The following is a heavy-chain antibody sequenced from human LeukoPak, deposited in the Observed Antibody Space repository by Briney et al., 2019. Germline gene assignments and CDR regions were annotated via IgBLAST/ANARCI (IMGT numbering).Heavy chain of an antibody. J-gene: IGHJ4*02. CDR3: ARDLQAYYYDSSGYL. CDR2: INTDGSST. V-gene: IGHV3-74*01. Sequence: GGSLRLSCAASGFTFSSYWMHWVRQAPGKGLVWVSRINTDGSSTSYADSVKGRFTISRDNAKNTLYLQMNSLRAEDTAVYYCARDLQAYYYDSSGYLGGQGTLVTVSS. CDR1: GFTFSSYW. D-gene: IGHD3-22*01.